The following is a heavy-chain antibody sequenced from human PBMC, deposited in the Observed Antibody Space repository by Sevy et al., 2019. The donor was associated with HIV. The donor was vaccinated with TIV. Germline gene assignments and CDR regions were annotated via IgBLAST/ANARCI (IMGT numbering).Heavy chain of an antibody. Sequence: KQSQTLSLTCTVSGDSITRYFWSWIRQPPGKGLEWIGYMYHSGSTNYNPSLKRRVSLSIDTSKNEFSLTLSSVTAADTAVYYCARDYRRDFWSGYSNYFDPWGPGILVTVSS. J-gene: IGHJ5*02. CDR2: MYHSGST. CDR3: ARDYRRDFWSGYSNYFDP. D-gene: IGHD3-3*01. CDR1: GDSITRYF. V-gene: IGHV4-59*01.